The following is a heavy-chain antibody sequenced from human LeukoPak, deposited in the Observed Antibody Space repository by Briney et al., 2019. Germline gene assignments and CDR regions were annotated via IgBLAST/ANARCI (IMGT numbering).Heavy chain of an antibody. CDR2: INPNSGGT. D-gene: IGHD2-2*01. CDR3: ARDPGLRVVRYHMDV. J-gene: IGHJ6*03. Sequence: ASVKVSCKASGYTFTGYYMHWVRQAPGQGLEWMGWINPNSGGTNYAQKFQGRVTMTRDTSISTAYMELSSLRSEDTAVYYCARDPGLRVVRYHMDVRGKGNKVNVS. CDR1: GYTFTGYY. V-gene: IGHV1-2*02.